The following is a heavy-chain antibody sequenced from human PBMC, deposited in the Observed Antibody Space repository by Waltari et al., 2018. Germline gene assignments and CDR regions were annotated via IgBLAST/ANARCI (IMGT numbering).Heavy chain of an antibody. Sequence: EVQLVESGGGLVKPGGSLRLSCAASGFTFSSYSMNWVRQAPGKGLEWVSSISSSSSYIYYADSVKGRFTISRDNAKNSLYLQMNSLRAEDTAVYYCTRGGIAAAGTGDYWGQGTLVTVSS. V-gene: IGHV3-21*01. D-gene: IGHD6-13*01. CDR2: ISSSSSYI. J-gene: IGHJ4*02. CDR3: TRGGIAAAGTGDY. CDR1: GFTFSSYS.